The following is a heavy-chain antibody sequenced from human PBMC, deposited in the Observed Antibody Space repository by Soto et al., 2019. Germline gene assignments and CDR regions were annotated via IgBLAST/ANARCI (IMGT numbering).Heavy chain of an antibody. CDR1: GGYFNDHY. D-gene: IGHD3-10*01. CDR2: ISRSGTT. Sequence: QVQLQQWGAGLLKPSETLSLSCAVYGGYFNDHYYTWFRPPPGTGLEWIGEISRSGTTKYIPSLKSRASISFDTSKTQVSLKVTSVTGADTAVYDGATALWFGAQGELWGQGALVTVSS. V-gene: IGHV4-34*01. J-gene: IGHJ4*02. CDR3: ATALWFGAQGEL.